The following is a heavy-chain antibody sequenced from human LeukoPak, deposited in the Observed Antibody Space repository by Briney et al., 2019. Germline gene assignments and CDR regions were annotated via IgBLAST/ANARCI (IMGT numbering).Heavy chain of an antibody. D-gene: IGHD5-18*01. CDR3: AKDLKRGYSYGPLDY. CDR1: GFTFDDYA. V-gene: IGHV3-43*02. CDR2: INGDGDNT. J-gene: IGHJ4*02. Sequence: GGSLRLSCAASGFTFDDYAMHWVRQAPGKGLEWVSLINGDGDNTYYADSVKGRFTISRDNSKHSLYLQMNSLRTEDTALYYCAKDLKRGYSYGPLDYWGQGTLVTVSS.